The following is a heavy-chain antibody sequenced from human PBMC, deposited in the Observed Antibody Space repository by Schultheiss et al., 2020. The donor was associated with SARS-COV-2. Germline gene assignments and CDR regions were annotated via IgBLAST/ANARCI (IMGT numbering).Heavy chain of an antibody. CDR1: GFTFSSYW. V-gene: IGHV3-7*03. Sequence: GGSLRLSCAASGFTFSSYWMSWVRQAPGKGLEWVANIKQDGSEKYYVDSVKGRFTISRDNAKNSLYLQMNSLRAADTALYYCAKHASYCSGGSCYSFDSWGQGTQVTVSS. D-gene: IGHD2-15*01. J-gene: IGHJ4*02. CDR3: AKHASYCSGGSCYSFDS. CDR2: IKQDGSEK.